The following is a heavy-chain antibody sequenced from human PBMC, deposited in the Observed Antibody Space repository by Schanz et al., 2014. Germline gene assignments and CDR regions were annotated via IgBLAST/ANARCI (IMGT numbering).Heavy chain of an antibody. CDR1: GGSISSGAYS. Sequence: QVQLQESGPGLVKPSQTLSLTCTVSGGSISSGAYSWSWIRQPPGKRPEWIGYIYSSGSTYYNPSLKSRVSMSIDTSKNQFSLKRSSVTAADTAVYYCARDRGMTTSDYYYGMDVWGQGTTVTVSS. CDR2: IYSSGST. CDR3: ARDRGMTTSDYYYGMDV. D-gene: IGHD4-17*01. V-gene: IGHV4-30-4*07. J-gene: IGHJ6*02.